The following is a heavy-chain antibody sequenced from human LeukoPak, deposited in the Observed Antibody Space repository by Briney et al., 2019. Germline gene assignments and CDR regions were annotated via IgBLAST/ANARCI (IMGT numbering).Heavy chain of an antibody. V-gene: IGHV4-31*03. Sequence: SETLSPTCTVSGGSISSGGYYWSWIRQHPGKGLEWIGYIYYSGSTYYNPSLKSRVTISVDTSKNQFSLKLSSVTAADTAVYYCVRLNRYCVSTSCFDYWGQGTLVTVSS. CDR1: GGSISSGGYY. J-gene: IGHJ4*02. CDR2: IYYSGST. D-gene: IGHD2-2*01. CDR3: VRLNRYCVSTSCFDY.